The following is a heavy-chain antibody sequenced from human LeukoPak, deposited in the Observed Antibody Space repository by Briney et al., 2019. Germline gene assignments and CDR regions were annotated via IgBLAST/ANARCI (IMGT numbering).Heavy chain of an antibody. CDR1: GFTFSRHH. D-gene: IGHD2-2*01. Sequence: PGRSLRHSCVASGFTFSRHHVNWVRQTPGKGLESVATIKPDGSEKYYVDSVKGRFTISRDNAKSSLYLQMNSLRAEDTGVYFCARMSSYCDYWGQGTLVTVSS. CDR2: IKPDGSEK. CDR3: ARMSSYCDY. J-gene: IGHJ4*02. V-gene: IGHV3-7*01.